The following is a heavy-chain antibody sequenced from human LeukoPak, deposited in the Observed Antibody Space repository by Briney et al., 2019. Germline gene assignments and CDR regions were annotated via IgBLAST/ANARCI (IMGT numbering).Heavy chain of an antibody. CDR1: GFTFSSYA. D-gene: IGHD3-3*01. J-gene: IGHJ6*03. CDR2: ISGNGDST. CDR3: ARVRSSDYYYYMDV. V-gene: IGHV3-64*01. Sequence: PGGSLRLSCAASGFTFSSYAMHWVRQAPGKGLEYVSAISGNGDSTYYANSVKGRFTISRDNSKNTLYLQMGSLRAEDMAVYYCARVRSSDYYYYMDVWGKGTTVTVSS.